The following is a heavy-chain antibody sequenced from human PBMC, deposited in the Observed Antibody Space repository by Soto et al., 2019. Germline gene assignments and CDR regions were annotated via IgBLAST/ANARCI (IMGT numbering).Heavy chain of an antibody. V-gene: IGHV1-18*01. CDR2: ISANSGNT. CDR1: GYTFTSYR. D-gene: IGHD6-6*01. J-gene: IGHJ6*02. Sequence: GASVKVSCKASGYTFTSYRISWVRQAPGQGLEWMGWISANSGNTNYAQKLQGWVTMTRDTSTSTAYMELSRLRSDDTAVYYCARSRSSSDFYYYGMDVWGQGTTVTVSS. CDR3: ARSRSSSDFYYYGMDV.